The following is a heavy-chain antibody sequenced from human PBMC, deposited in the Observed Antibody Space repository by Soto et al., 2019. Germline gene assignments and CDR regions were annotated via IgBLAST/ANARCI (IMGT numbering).Heavy chain of an antibody. J-gene: IGHJ6*04. CDR3: ARGYPVSGSVVTIAPLYQYYYGMEV. Sequence: QVQLVQSGAEVKKPGASVKVSCKASGYTFTSYGISWVRQDPGQGLEWMGWISAYNGNTNYAQKLQGRVTMTTDTSKRTAYRELSSVRSDDTAVYDCARGYPVSGSVVTIAPLYQYYYGMEVWGKGTTVTV. CDR1: GYTFTSYG. D-gene: IGHD5-12*01. V-gene: IGHV1-18*04. CDR2: ISAYNGNT.